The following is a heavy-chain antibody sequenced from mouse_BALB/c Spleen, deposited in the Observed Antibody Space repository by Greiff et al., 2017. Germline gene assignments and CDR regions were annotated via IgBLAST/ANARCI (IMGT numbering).Heavy chain of an antibody. CDR3: VRHRTETY. V-gene: IGHV10-1*02. J-gene: IGHJ3*01. Sequence: EVQLQESGGGLVQPKGSLKLSCAASGFTFNTYAMNWVRQAPGKGLEWVARIRSKSNNYSTYYADSVKDRFTISRDDSQSMLYLQMNNLKTEDTAMYYCVRHRTETYWGQGTLVTVSA. CDR2: IRSKSNNYST. D-gene: IGHD4-1*01. CDR1: GFTFNTYA.